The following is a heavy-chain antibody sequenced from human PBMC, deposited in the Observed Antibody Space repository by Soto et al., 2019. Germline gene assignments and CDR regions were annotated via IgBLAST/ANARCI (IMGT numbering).Heavy chain of an antibody. J-gene: IGHJ2*01. D-gene: IGHD6-13*01. CDR3: ARIIAAAGGRRYFDL. Sequence: QVQLVESGGGLVKPGGSLRLSCAASGFTFSDYYMSWIRQAPGKGLEWVSYINSSSSYTNYADSVKGRFTISRDNAKSSLYLQMNSLRAEDTAMYYCARIIAAAGGRRYFDLWGRGTLVTVSS. CDR2: INSSSSYT. V-gene: IGHV3-11*05. CDR1: GFTFSDYY.